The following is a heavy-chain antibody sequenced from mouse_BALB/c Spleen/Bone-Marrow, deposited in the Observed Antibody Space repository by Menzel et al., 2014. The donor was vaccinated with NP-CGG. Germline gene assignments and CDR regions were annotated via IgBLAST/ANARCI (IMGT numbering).Heavy chain of an antibody. V-gene: IGHV14-4*02. Sequence: EVQLQQSGAELVRSGASVKLSCTASGFNIKDYYMYWVKQRPEQGLEWIGWIDPENGDTEYAPKFQGKATMTADTSSNTHSPQIRRASSEGTAVYNCKARGYRCEGYAMDKWGQGAPVSVSP. CDR1: GFNIKDYY. CDR3: KARGYRCEGYAMDK. CDR2: IDPENGDT. D-gene: IGHD2-14*01. J-gene: IGHJ4*01.